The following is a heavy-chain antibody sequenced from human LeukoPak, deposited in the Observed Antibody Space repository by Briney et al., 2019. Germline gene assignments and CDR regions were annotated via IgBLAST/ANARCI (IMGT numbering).Heavy chain of an antibody. CDR1: GFTFDGYA. CDR3: AKGVRITMVRGAFDI. CDR2: ISWNSGSI. Sequence: GGSLRLSCAASGFTFDGYAMHWVRQAPGKGLEWVSGISWNSGSIGYADSVKGRFTISRDNAKNSLYLQMNSLRAEDTALYYCAKGVRITMVRGAFDIWGQGTMVTVSS. J-gene: IGHJ3*02. D-gene: IGHD3-10*01. V-gene: IGHV3-9*01.